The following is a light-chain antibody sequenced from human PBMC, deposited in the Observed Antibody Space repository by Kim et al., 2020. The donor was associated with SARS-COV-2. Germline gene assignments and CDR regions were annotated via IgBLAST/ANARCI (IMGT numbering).Light chain of an antibody. J-gene: IGKJ2*01. CDR3: QQYHSWPYT. Sequence: SVSPGDRATLSCRASQSVSSSLAWYQQKPGQAPRLLIYGGSVRAAGIPARFSGSGSGTELTLTISSLQSEDCAVYYCQQYHSWPYTFCQGTKLEIK. V-gene: IGKV3D-15*01. CDR1: QSVSSS. CDR2: GGS.